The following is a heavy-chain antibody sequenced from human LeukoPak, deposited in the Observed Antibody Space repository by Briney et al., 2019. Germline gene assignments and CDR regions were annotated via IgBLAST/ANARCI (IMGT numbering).Heavy chain of an antibody. D-gene: IGHD6-13*01. CDR3: ARATAKQQLVSPLGY. J-gene: IGHJ4*02. CDR2: IKQDGSEK. V-gene: IGHV3-7*01. Sequence: AGGSLRLSCAASGFTFSSYWMSWVRQAPGKGLEWVANIKQDGSEKYSVDSVKGRFTISRDNAKNSLFLQMNSLRADDTAVYYCARATAKQQLVSPLGYWGQGTLVTVSS. CDR1: GFTFSSYW.